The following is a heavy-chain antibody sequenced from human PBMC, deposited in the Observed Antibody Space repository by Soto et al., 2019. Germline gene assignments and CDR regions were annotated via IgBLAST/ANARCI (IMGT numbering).Heavy chain of an antibody. CDR3: ASVIGGDSEYYFDF. Sequence: SETLSLTCTVSGVSISSGDYYWSWIRQHPGRGLEWIGNIYYSGRTYYNPSLKSRVVLSVDTSKNHFSLTLRSVTAAGSAMYCCASVIGGDSEYYFDFWGQGALVTVSS. CDR1: GVSISSGDYY. CDR2: IYYSGRT. V-gene: IGHV4-31*03. J-gene: IGHJ4*02. D-gene: IGHD2-21*02.